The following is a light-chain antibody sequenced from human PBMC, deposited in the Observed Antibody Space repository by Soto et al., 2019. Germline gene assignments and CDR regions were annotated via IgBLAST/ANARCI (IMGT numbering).Light chain of an antibody. Sequence: EIVLTQSPATLSLSPGERATLSCRASQSVSSYLAWYQQKPGQAPRLLIYDASNRATGIPARFSGSASGTAVTLTISSLEPEDFAVYYCQQRSNWPPITFGQGTRLEIK. J-gene: IGKJ5*01. CDR1: QSVSSY. V-gene: IGKV3-11*01. CDR2: DAS. CDR3: QQRSNWPPIT.